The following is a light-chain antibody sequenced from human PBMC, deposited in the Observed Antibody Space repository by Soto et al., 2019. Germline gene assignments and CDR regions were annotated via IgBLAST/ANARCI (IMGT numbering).Light chain of an antibody. CDR1: QSISSW. CDR2: KAS. CDR3: QQYET. J-gene: IGKJ1*01. Sequence: DIQMTQSPSTLSASVGGRVTITCRASQSISSWLAWYQQKPGKAPKLLIYKASSLESGVPSRFSGSGSGTEFTLTISSLQPDDFATYYCQQYETFGQGTKV. V-gene: IGKV1-5*03.